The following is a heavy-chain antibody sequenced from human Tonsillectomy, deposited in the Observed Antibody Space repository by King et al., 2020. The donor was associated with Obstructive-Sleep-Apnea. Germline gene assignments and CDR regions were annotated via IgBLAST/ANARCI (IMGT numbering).Heavy chain of an antibody. V-gene: IGHV4-34*01. J-gene: IGHJ5*02. CDR1: GGSFSGYY. D-gene: IGHD5-12*01. CDR3: ARGRGYDRRIQNWFDP. CDR2: INHSGST. Sequence: VQLQQWGAGLLKPSETLSLTCAVYGGSFSGYYWSWIRQPPGKGLEWIGEINHSGSTNYNPSLKSRVTISVDTSKNQFSLRLSSVTAADTAVYYCARGRGYDRRIQNWFDPWGQGTLVTVSS.